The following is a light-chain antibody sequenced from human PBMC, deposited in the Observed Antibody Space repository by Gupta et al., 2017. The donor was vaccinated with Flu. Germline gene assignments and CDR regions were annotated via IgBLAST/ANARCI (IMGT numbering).Light chain of an antibody. CDR2: EDN. J-gene: IGLJ3*02. V-gene: IGLV1-51*01. CDR1: TSNIGSNY. Sequence: QSLLTQPPSVSAAPGQKVTISCSGSTSNIGSNYVSWYQQFPRTAPKVLIYEDNQLSSDIPDRFSASKSGTSATLSITGLQTGDEADFYCGTWDSTLSAFVFGGGTKLTVL. CDR3: GTWDSTLSAFV.